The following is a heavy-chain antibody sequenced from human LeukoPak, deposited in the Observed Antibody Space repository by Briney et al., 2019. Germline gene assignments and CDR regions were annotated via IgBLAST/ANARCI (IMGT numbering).Heavy chain of an antibody. V-gene: IGHV1-69*04. D-gene: IGHD2-15*01. CDR1: GGTFSSYA. CDR3: AREREYCRGGSCYFDY. CDR2: IIPILGIA. J-gene: IGHJ4*02. Sequence: SVKVSCKASGGTFSSYAISWVRQAPGQGLEWMGRIIPILGIANYAQKFQGRVTITADKSTSTAYMELSSLRSEDTAVYYCAREREYCRGGSCYFDYWGQGTLVTVSS.